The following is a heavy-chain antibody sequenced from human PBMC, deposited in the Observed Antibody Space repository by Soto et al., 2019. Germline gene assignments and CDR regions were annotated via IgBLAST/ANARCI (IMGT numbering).Heavy chain of an antibody. J-gene: IGHJ4*02. CDR1: GFSIGTQS. CDR2: IYYSGST. Sequence: SQTQTLTCTVSGFSIGTQSWSWIRQPPGKGLEWIGYIYYSGSTNYNPSLKSRVTISVDTSKNQFSLKLSFVTAADTAVYYCARSDGRYWGQGTLVTVSS. CDR3: ARSDGRY. V-gene: IGHV4-59*11.